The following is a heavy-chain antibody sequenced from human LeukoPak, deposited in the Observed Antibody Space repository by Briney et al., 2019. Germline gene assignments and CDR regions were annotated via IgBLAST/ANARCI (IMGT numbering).Heavy chain of an antibody. CDR1: GGTFCSYA. CDR2: IIPIFGTA. J-gene: IGHJ4*02. V-gene: IGHV1-69*13. D-gene: IGHD6-13*01. Sequence: SVKVSCKDSGGTFCSYAISWVPQAPGQGLEWMGGIIPIFGTANYAQKFQGRVTITADESTSTAYMELSSLRSEDTAVYYCARDRLGGSSRGFDYWVQGTLVTVSS. CDR3: ARDRLGGSSRGFDY.